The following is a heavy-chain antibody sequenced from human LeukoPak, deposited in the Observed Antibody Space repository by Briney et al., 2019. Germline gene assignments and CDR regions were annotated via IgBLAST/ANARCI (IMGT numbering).Heavy chain of an antibody. J-gene: IGHJ4*02. CDR1: GYTFTSYG. Sequence: ASVKVSSTASGYTFTSYGISWVRQAPGHGLAWMGWISAYNGNTNYAQKLQGRVTMTTDTSTSTAYMELRSLRSDDTAVYYCARESYDSNPDYWGQGTLVTVSS. D-gene: IGHD4-11*01. V-gene: IGHV1-18*01. CDR3: ARESYDSNPDY. CDR2: ISAYNGNT.